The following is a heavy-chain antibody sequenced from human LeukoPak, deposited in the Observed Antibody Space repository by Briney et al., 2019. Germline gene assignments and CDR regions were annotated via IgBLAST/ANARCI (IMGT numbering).Heavy chain of an antibody. Sequence: PSQTLSLTCTVSGGSISSGSYYWSWIRQPAGKGLEWIGRIYTSGSTNYNPSLKSRVTISVDTSKNQFSLKLSSVTAADTAVYYCASEAPGDGGYYYYYYMDVWGKGTMVTVSS. J-gene: IGHJ6*03. CDR2: IYTSGST. CDR3: ASEAPGDGGYYYYYYMDV. D-gene: IGHD7-27*01. CDR1: GGSISSGSYY. V-gene: IGHV4-61*02.